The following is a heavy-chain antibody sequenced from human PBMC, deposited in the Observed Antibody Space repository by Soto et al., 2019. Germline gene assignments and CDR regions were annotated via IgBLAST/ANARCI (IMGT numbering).Heavy chain of an antibody. CDR2: IIPILGET. D-gene: IGHD3-16*01. Sequence: QVQLVQSGAEVKKPGSSVRVSCKASGTIFSSYTISWVRQAPGQGLEWMGRIIPILGETNSAQKFQGRVTLTADKSTNTAYMELYSLRLEDTALYYCARGFGGRMDDWGQGTTVTVSS. V-gene: IGHV1-69*08. CDR3: ARGFGGRMDD. CDR1: GTIFSSYT. J-gene: IGHJ6*02.